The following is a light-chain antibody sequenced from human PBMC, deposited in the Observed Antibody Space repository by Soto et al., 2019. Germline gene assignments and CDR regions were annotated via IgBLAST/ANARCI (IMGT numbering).Light chain of an antibody. V-gene: IGKV3-15*01. CDR3: QQYNSWPLT. J-gene: IGKJ1*01. CDR2: GAS. CDR1: QSVRTN. Sequence: EVMMTQFPDTLSVSAGETVTLSCRASQSVRTNLAWYQQKPGQAPRLLIYGASTRATGIPARFSGSGSGTEFTLTINSLQSEDFAVYYCQQYNSWPLTFGQGTKVDIK.